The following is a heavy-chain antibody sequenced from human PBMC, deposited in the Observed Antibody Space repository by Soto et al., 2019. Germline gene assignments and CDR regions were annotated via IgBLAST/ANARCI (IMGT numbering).Heavy chain of an antibody. CDR1: GFTFSSYA. D-gene: IGHD4-17*01. Sequence: GGSLRLSCSASGFTFSSYAMHWVRQAPGKGLEYVSAISSNGGSTYYADSVKGRFTISRDNSKNTLYLQMSSLRAEDTAAYCCVKDHGDYDYYYYYGMDVWGQGTTVTVSS. J-gene: IGHJ6*02. CDR2: ISSNGGST. CDR3: VKDHGDYDYYYYYGMDV. V-gene: IGHV3-64D*06.